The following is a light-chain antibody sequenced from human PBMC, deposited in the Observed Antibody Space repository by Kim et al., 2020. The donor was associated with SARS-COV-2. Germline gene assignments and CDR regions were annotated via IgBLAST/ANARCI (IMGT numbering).Light chain of an antibody. V-gene: IGLV1-40*01. CDR2: DNT. CDR3: QSYDSSLSGWV. CDR1: SSNSGAGYD. Sequence: QSVTISCTANSSNSGAGYDVHWYQQLPETAPKVLVYDNTNRPSGVPDRFSGSKSGTSASLAITGLQAEDEADYYCQSYDSSLSGWVFGGGTKLTVL. J-gene: IGLJ3*02.